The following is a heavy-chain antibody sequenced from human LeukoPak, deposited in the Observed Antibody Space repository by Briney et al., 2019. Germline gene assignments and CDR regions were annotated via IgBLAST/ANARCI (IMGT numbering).Heavy chain of an antibody. Sequence: GGSLRLSCAASGFTFSSYSMNWVRQAPGKGLEWVSYISSSSSTIYYADSVKGRFTISRDNAKNSLYLQMNSLRAEDTAVYYCARIYDSSGYYFWYWYFDLWGRGTLVTVSS. CDR2: ISSSSSTI. CDR3: ARIYDSSGYYFWYWYFDL. V-gene: IGHV3-48*01. D-gene: IGHD3-22*01. CDR1: GFTFSSYS. J-gene: IGHJ2*01.